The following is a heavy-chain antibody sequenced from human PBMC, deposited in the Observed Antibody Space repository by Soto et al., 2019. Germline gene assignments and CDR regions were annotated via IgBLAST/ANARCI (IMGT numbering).Heavy chain of an antibody. CDR1: GGSFSGYY. D-gene: IGHD6-13*01. CDR3: ARARATIAAAAIFDC. Sequence: SEALSLTCAVYGGSFSGYYWSWVRQPPGKGLEWIGEVYRTGSTNYNPSLESRVIVSVDKSKNQFSLKLTSVTAADTAVYYCARARATIAAAAIFDCWGQGTLVTVSS. V-gene: IGHV4-34*01. J-gene: IGHJ4*02. CDR2: VYRTGST.